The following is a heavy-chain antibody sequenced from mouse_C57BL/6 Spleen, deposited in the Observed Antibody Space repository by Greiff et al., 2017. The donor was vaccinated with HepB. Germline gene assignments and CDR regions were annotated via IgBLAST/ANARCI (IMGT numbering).Heavy chain of an antibody. CDR1: GYTFTDYE. D-gene: IGHD2-4*01. Sequence: QVQLQQSGAELVRPGASVTLSCKASGYTFTDYEMHWVKQTPVHGLDWIGAIDPETGGTAYNQKFKGKAILTADKSSSTAYMELRSLTSEDSAVYYCTRLDDYDVWFAYWGQGTLVTVSA. V-gene: IGHV1-15*01. CDR2: IDPETGGT. J-gene: IGHJ3*01. CDR3: TRLDDYDVWFAY.